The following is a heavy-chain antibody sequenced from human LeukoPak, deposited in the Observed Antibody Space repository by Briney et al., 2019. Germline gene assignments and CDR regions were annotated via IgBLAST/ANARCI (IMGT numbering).Heavy chain of an antibody. CDR3: ARDKYSSGWRYYFDY. CDR2: IWYDGSNK. CDR1: GFTFSSYG. Sequence: GGSLRLSCAASGFTFSSYGMHWVRQAPGKGLEWVAVIWYDGSNKYYADSVKGRFTISRDNSKNTLYLQMNSLRAEDTAVCYCARDKYSSGWRYYFDYWGQGTLVTVSS. J-gene: IGHJ4*02. V-gene: IGHV3-33*01. D-gene: IGHD6-19*01.